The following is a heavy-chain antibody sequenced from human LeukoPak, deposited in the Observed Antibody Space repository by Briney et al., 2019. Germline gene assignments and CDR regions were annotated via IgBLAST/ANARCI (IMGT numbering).Heavy chain of an antibody. Sequence: GGSLRLSCAASGFTFSSYGMSWIRQTPGKGLEWIAYISRDGTITHYGDSVRGRFTISRDDAKSSLFLRMDNLRVDDTATYYCAKEKGAGGGYPVLDSWGRGILVTVSS. CDR3: AKEKGAGGGYPVLDS. CDR2: ISRDGTIT. CDR1: GFTFSSYG. D-gene: IGHD3-16*02. V-gene: IGHV3-23*01. J-gene: IGHJ5*01.